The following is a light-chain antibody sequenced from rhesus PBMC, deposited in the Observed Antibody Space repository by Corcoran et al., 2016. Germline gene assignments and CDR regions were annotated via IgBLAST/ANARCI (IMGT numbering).Light chain of an antibody. Sequence: DIQMTQSPSSLSASVGDRVTITCRPSEDVNNYLNWYQQQPGRPPKPLSYKASTLQSGVPSRFRGSGSGTDYTFTITSLQSEDVATYYCQHNYGSPISFGGGTKVEI. CDR1: EDVNNY. CDR2: KAS. J-gene: IGKJ4*01. V-gene: IGKV1-74*01. CDR3: QHNYGSPIS.